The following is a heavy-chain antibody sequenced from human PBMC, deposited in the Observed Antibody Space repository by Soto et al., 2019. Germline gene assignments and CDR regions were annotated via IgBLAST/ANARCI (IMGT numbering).Heavy chain of an antibody. CDR2: IHYSGSA. V-gene: IGHV4-59*12. Sequence: SETLSLTCTFSGSSIIGYYRTWIRQSPERGLEWIGYIHYSGSANYNPSLNSRLTMSVDRSKSQFSMKLASVTAADTAVYYCARGVGGSGLNWFDPWGQGTLVTVSS. J-gene: IGHJ5*02. D-gene: IGHD6-19*01. CDR3: ARGVGGSGLNWFDP. CDR1: GSSIIGYY.